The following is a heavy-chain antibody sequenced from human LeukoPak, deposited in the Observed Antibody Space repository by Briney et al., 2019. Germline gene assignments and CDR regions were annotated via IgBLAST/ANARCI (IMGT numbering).Heavy chain of an antibody. CDR2: IYHSGST. CDR1: GYSIISGYY. J-gene: IGHJ4*02. D-gene: IGHD3-22*01. CDR3: VAFDSSGYYRYFDY. Sequence: SETLSLTCTVSGYSIISGYYWGWIRQPPGKGLEWIGSIYHSGSTYYNPSLKSRVTISVDTSKNQFSLKLSSVTAADTAVYYCVAFDSSGYYRYFDYWGQGTLVTVSS. V-gene: IGHV4-38-2*02.